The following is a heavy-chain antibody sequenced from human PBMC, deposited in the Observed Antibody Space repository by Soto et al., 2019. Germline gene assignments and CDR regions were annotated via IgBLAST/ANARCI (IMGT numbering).Heavy chain of an antibody. CDR3: ADRSTTFDY. CDR2: ISGSGGST. CDR1: GVTSISYT. Sequence: EVQMLEPGGGLVQPGGSLRISGAVSGVTSISYTMSWVRQAPVKGLECVSAISGSGGSTYYADSVKGRFTISRDNSKNTLYLQMNSLRAEDTAVYYCADRSTTFDYWGQGTLVTVSS. V-gene: IGHV3-23*01. J-gene: IGHJ4*02.